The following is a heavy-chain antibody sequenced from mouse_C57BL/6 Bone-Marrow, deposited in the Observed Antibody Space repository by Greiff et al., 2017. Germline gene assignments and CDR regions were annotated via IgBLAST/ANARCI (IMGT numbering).Heavy chain of an antibody. Sequence: VKLQESGAELVRPGASVTLSCKASGYTFTDYEMHWVKQTPVHGLEWIGAIDPETGGTAYNQKFKGKAILTADKSSSTAYMELRSLTSEDSAVYYCTRFYYWGQGTSVTVSS. CDR3: TRFYY. CDR1: GYTFTDYE. J-gene: IGHJ4*01. V-gene: IGHV1-15*01. CDR2: IDPETGGT.